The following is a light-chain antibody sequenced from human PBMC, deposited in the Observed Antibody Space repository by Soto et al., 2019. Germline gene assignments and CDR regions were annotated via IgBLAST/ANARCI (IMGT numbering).Light chain of an antibody. V-gene: IGLV1-44*01. Sequence: QSVLTQPPSASGTPGQSVTISCSGSSSNIGSNTVDWYQQLPGTAPKLLIYSSNQRPSGVPDRFSGSKSGTSASLAISGLQSDDEADYFCAAWDDSLNGLYVFGTGKKVNV. CDR3: AAWDDSLNGLYV. CDR2: SSN. J-gene: IGLJ1*01. CDR1: SSNIGSNT.